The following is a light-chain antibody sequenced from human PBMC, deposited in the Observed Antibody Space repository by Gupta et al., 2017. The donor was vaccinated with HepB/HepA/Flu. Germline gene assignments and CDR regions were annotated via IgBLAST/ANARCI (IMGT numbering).Light chain of an antibody. CDR2: DVF. CDR1: QTIGNF. V-gene: IGKV3-11*01. CDR3: QQRFSWPDT. Sequence: VLTHSPVTLSLSPGESATLSCRASQTIGNFLAWYQQRPGQAPRLLIYDVFNMATGIPARFSGSASGTDFTLTISSLEPEDFAVYYCQQRFSWPDTFGQGTKLEIK. J-gene: IGKJ2*01.